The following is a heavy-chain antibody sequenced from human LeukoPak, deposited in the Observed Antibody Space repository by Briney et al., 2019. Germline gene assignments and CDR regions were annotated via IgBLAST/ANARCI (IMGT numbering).Heavy chain of an antibody. Sequence: GGSLRLSCAASGFTVSSNYMSWVHQAPGKGLEWVSVIYSGGSTYYADSVKGRFTISRDNSKNTLYLQMNSLRAEDMAVYYCARDWATYYYGSGSYYNGLQNWGQGTLVTVSS. V-gene: IGHV3-66*01. D-gene: IGHD3-10*01. J-gene: IGHJ4*02. CDR3: ARDWATYYYGSGSYYNGLQN. CDR1: GFTVSSNY. CDR2: IYSGGST.